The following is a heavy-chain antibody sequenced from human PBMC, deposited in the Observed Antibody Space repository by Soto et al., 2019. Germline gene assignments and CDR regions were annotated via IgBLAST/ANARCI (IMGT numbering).Heavy chain of an antibody. J-gene: IGHJ5*02. CDR1: GASLIDNY. CDR3: ARGRGEFDA. Sequence: PSETVTLTCAVYGASLIDNYWNWLRQPPGKGXXWIXEXXXXXNXXXNPSLRSRVTISIDTSKNQLSLNLRSVSAADTAVYECARGRGEFDAWGQGTRVTVSS. D-gene: IGHD2-21*01. CDR2: XXXXXNX. V-gene: IGHV4-34*01.